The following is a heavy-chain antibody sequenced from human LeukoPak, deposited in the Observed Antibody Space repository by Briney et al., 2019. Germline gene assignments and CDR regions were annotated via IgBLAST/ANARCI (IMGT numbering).Heavy chain of an antibody. CDR3: AKQGRNDFVDS. Sequence: GGSLRLSCAASGFSLRSFAMSWVRQAPGKGLEWVSASSGDGGNTDYANSVKGRFTISRDNSKNTSYLQMNSLRADDTAVYYCAKQGRNDFVDSWGQGTLVTVSS. V-gene: IGHV3-23*01. D-gene: IGHD3-3*01. CDR1: GFSLRSFA. CDR2: SSGDGGNT. J-gene: IGHJ4*02.